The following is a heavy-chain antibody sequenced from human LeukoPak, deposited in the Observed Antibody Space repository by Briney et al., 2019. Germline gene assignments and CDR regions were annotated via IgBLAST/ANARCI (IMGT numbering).Heavy chain of an antibody. CDR2: INWNGVST. D-gene: IGHD2-15*01. CDR1: GLTFDDYG. CDR3: ARDTDVVVVAADLDY. J-gene: IGHJ4*02. Sequence: GGSLRLSCAASGLTFDDYGMIWVRQAPGKGLEWVSGINWNGVSTDHADSVKGRFTISRDNAKNSLYLQMNSLRAEDTAVYYCARDTDVVVVAADLDYWGQGTLVTVSS. V-gene: IGHV3-20*04.